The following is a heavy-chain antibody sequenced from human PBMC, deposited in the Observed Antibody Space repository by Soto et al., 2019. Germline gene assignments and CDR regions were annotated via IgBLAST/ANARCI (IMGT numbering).Heavy chain of an antibody. V-gene: IGHV3-48*03. CDR3: ARVAY. CDR2: ISPGGDRI. CDR1: GFMFDSYA. Sequence: PGGSLRLSCVASGFMFDSYATNWVRQAPGKGLEWVSYISPGGDRIYYAESLKGRITISRDNAQNSLFLQMNTLRPEDTAMYYCARVAYWGPGTQVTVSS. J-gene: IGHJ4*02.